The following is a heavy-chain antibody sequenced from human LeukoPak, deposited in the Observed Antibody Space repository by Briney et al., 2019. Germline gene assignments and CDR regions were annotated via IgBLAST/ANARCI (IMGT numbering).Heavy chain of an antibody. V-gene: IGHV1-2*06. J-gene: IGHJ6*02. Sequence: GASVKVSCKASGYTFTVYYMHWVRQAPGQGLEWMGRINPNSGGTNYAQKFQGRVTMTRDTSISTAYMELSRLRSDDTAVYYCARVLRYFDSYGMDVWGQGTTVTVSS. CDR1: GYTFTVYY. D-gene: IGHD3-9*01. CDR3: ARVLRYFDSYGMDV. CDR2: INPNSGGT.